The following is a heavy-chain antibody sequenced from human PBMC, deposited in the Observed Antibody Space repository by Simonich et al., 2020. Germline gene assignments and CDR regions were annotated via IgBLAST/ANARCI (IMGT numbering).Heavy chain of an antibody. D-gene: IGHD2-15*01. Sequence: QVQLVQSGAEVKKPGASVKVSCKASGYTFTSYGISWVRQAPGQGLEWMGWNRAYNGKTNYAQKLQGRVTMTTDTSTSTAYMELRSLRSDDTAVYYCARASRGTWWYYYFDYWGQGTLVTVSS. V-gene: IGHV1-18*01. CDR2: NRAYNGKT. CDR3: ARASRGTWWYYYFDY. CDR1: GYTFTSYG. J-gene: IGHJ4*02.